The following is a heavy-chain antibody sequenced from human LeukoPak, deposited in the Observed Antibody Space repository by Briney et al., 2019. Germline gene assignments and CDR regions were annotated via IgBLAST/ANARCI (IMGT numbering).Heavy chain of an antibody. V-gene: IGHV4-59*01. CDR2: IYHSGST. D-gene: IGHD6-6*01. J-gene: IGHJ1*01. CDR1: GGSINYYY. Sequence: SETLSLTCTVSGGSINYYYWMWIRQPPGKGLEWIGYIYHSGSTNYNPSLQSRVTISVDTSKNQFSLNLNSVTAADTAVYYCARGGAARLHFQNWGQGTLVTVSS. CDR3: ARGGAARLHFQN.